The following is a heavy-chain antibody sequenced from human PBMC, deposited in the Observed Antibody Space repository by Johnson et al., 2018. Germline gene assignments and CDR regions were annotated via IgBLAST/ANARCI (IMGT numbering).Heavy chain of an antibody. CDR3: ARLYDILTGVYAFDI. Sequence: QVQLQESGPGLVKPSETLSLTCSVSGGSISPYYWSWIRQPPGKGLEWIGYIHYSGSTNYLPSLQSRTTISGDTSKNLFTLKQRSVTAADTAVYYCARLYDILTGVYAFDIWGQGTMVTVSS. CDR1: GGSISPYY. D-gene: IGHD3-9*01. V-gene: IGHV4-59*01. CDR2: IHYSGST. J-gene: IGHJ3*02.